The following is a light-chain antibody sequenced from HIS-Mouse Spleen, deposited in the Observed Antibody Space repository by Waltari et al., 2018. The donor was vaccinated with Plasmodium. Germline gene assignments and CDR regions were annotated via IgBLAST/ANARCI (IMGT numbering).Light chain of an antibody. J-gene: IGLJ3*02. CDR1: ALPKKY. CDR3: YSTDSSGNHRV. Sequence: SYELTQPPSVSVSPGQTARITCSADALPKKYAYWYQQKSGQAPVLVIYEDSKRPSGIPERFSGSSSGTMATLTISCAQVEEEADYYCYSTDSSGNHRVFGGGTKLTVL. CDR2: EDS. V-gene: IGLV3-10*01.